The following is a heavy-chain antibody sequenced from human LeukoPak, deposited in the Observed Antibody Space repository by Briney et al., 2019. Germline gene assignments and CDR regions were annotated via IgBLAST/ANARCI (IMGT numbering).Heavy chain of an antibody. J-gene: IGHJ4*02. V-gene: IGHV1-2*02. CDR1: GYTFTGYY. CDR3: ARDGGGRGYSYGFYY. Sequence: ASVKVSCKASGYTFTGYYMHWVRRAPGQGLEWMGWINPNSGGTNYAQKFQGRVTMTRDTSISTAYMELSRLRSDDTAVYYCARDGGGRGYSYGFYYWGQGTLVTVSS. D-gene: IGHD5-18*01. CDR2: INPNSGGT.